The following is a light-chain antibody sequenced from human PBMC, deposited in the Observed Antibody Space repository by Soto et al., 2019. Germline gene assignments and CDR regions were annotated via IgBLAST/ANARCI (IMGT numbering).Light chain of an antibody. CDR1: QDIRNF. CDR3: QKYSSVPV. CDR2: DAS. V-gene: IGKV1-27*01. J-gene: IGKJ3*01. Sequence: DIQMTQSPTSLSASVGDRVTITCRARQDIRNFVAWYQQKPGKAPKLLIYDASTLQSGVPSRFSGSGSGTDFTLTINSLQPEDVATYSCQKYSSVPVFGPGTKVEIK.